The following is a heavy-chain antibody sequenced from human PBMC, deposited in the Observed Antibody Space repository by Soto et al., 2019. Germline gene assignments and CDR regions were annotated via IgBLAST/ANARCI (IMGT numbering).Heavy chain of an antibody. J-gene: IGHJ4*02. CDR1: GFTFSSYA. CDR3: ARDLTAGTVTTFGFDY. D-gene: IGHD4-17*01. Sequence: VQLLESGGGLVQPGGSLRLSCAASGFTFSSYAISWVRQAPGQGLEWMGGIIPIFGTANYAQKFQGRVTITADESTSTAYMELSSLRSEDTAVYYCARDLTAGTVTTFGFDYWGQGTLVTVSS. CDR2: IIPIFGTA. V-gene: IGHV1-69*01.